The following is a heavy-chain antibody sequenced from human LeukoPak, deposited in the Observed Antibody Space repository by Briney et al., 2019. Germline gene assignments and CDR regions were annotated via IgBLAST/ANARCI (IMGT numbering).Heavy chain of an antibody. D-gene: IGHD6-13*01. Sequence: KPSETLSLTCTVSGGSISGDYWSWIRQPAGKGLEWIGRINTSGNSNYNPSLKSRVTMSVDTSKNQFSLKLSSVTAADTAVYYCARLGGYRSWSPNPFDYWGQGTLVTVSS. V-gene: IGHV4-4*07. CDR2: INTSGNS. J-gene: IGHJ4*02. CDR1: GGSISGDY. CDR3: ARLGGYRSWSPNPFDY.